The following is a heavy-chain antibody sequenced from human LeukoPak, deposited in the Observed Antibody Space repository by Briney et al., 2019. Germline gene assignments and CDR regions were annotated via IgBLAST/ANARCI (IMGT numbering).Heavy chain of an antibody. D-gene: IGHD2-15*01. CDR3: TTRRQDGW. CDR2: IKSKIDGGT. J-gene: IGHJ4*02. CDR1: GFTFSDAW. V-gene: IGHV3-15*01. Sequence: PGGSLRLSRVVSGFTFSDAWMSWVRQAPGKGLEWVGRIKSKIDGGTIKGRFTISRDDSRNTLYLQMNSLKNEDTAVYYCTTRRQDGWWGQGTLVTVSS.